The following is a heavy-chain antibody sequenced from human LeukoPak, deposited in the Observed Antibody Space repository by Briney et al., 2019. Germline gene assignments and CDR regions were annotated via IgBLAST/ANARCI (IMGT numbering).Heavy chain of an antibody. V-gene: IGHV1-69*06. J-gene: IGHJ6*03. CDR3: ARDRWPVTRIQYYYSMDV. CDR2: IIPMYGTT. D-gene: IGHD4-17*01. CDR1: GGTFSNYA. Sequence: GASVTVSCKASGGTFSNYAVSWGRQAPGQGLEWMGGIIPMYGTTNYAQTFQGRVTITADKSTSTVYMELSSLRSEDTAVYYCARDRWPVTRIQYYYSMDVWGKGTTVTVSS.